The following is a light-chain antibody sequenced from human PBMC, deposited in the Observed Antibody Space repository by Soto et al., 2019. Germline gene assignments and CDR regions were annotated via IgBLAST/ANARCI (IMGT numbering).Light chain of an antibody. Sequence: QLVLTQPPSASGTPGQRVILSCSGSSSNIGMNTVDWYQQLPGTAPKLLIYSNSQRPSGVPDRFSGSKSGTSASLAISSLQSEDEADYYCAAWDDRLNAVVFGGGTQLTVL. CDR2: SNS. CDR1: SSNIGMNT. J-gene: IGLJ2*01. V-gene: IGLV1-44*01. CDR3: AAWDDRLNAVV.